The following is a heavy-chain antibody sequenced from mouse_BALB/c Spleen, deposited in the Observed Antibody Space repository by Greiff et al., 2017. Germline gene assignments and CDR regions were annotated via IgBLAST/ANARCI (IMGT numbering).Heavy chain of an antibody. CDR3: ARSLLLRYMDY. J-gene: IGHJ4*01. CDR2: INPNNGGT. Sequence: EVQLQQSGPELVKPGASVKIPCKASGYTFTDYNMDWVKQSHGKSLEWIGDINPNNGGTIYNQKFKGKATLTVDKSSSTAYMELRSLTSEDTAVYYCARSLLLRYMDYWGQGTSVTVSS. D-gene: IGHD1-1*01. V-gene: IGHV1-18*01. CDR1: GYTFTDYN.